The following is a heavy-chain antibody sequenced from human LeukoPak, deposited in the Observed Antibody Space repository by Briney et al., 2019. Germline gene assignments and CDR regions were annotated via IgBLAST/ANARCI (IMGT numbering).Heavy chain of an antibody. CDR3: ARAPFEGSGWYIYYFDY. J-gene: IGHJ4*02. CDR1: GGSFSGYY. V-gene: IGHV4-34*01. CDR2: INHSGST. Sequence: SETLSLTCAVYGGSFSGYYWSWIRQPPGKGLEWIGEINHSGSTNYKPSLKSRVTISVDTSKNQFSLKLSSVTAADTAVYYCARAPFEGSGWYIYYFDYWGQGTLVTVSS. D-gene: IGHD6-19*01.